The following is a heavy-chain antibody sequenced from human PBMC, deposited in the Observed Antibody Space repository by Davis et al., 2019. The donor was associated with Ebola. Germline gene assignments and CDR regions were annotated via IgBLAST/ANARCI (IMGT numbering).Heavy chain of an antibody. CDR3: ARGCSGGSCYGRFGMDV. CDR1: GFTFSSYA. CDR2: ISGGGGTI. D-gene: IGHD2-15*01. Sequence: GESLKISCAASGFTFSSYAMSWVRQAPGKGLEWVSSISGGGGTIYYADSVKGRFTISRDNSKNTLYLQMNSLRAEDTAVYYCARGCSGGSCYGRFGMDVWGQGTTVTVSS. J-gene: IGHJ6*02. V-gene: IGHV3-23*01.